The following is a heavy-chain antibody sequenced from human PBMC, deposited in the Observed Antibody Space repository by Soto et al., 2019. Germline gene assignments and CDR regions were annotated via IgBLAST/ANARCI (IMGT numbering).Heavy chain of an antibody. CDR2: IYYSGST. CDR3: ARRQGLNWFDP. CDR1: GGSIRSDDYY. Sequence: QVQLQESGPGLVKPSQTLSLTCTVSGGSIRSDDYYWSWIRQPPEKGLEWIGYIYYSGSTYHNPSLKRRLTISVDTSKNQFSLKLSSVTAADTAVYYCARRQGLNWFDPWGQGTLVTVSS. V-gene: IGHV4-30-4*01. J-gene: IGHJ5*02.